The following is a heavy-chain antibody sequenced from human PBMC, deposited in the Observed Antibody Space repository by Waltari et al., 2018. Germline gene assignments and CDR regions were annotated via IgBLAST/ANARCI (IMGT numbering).Heavy chain of an antibody. CDR1: GFTFCGYW. CDR3: ATSLDAAGND. Sequence: EVQLVESGGGLVQNGGSLRLSCAASGFTFCGYWMSWVRQAAGKGLEVLSNINHDGIGSFCLGSVKGRFTISRDNAKNSVYLQMNSLTGEDTAVYYCATSLDAAGNDWGQGTLVTVSS. V-gene: IGHV3-7*01. J-gene: IGHJ4*02. D-gene: IGHD5-18*01. CDR2: INHDGIGS.